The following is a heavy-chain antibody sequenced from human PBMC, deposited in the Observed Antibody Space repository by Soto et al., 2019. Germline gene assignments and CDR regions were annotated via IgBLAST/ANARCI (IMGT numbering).Heavy chain of an antibody. CDR3: AGGRGYSYGYLDY. CDR1: GFTFSIYA. J-gene: IGHJ4*02. V-gene: IGHV3-30-3*01. CDR2: ISYDGSNK. Sequence: PGGSLRLSCAASGFTFSIYAMHWVCQAPGKGLEWVAVISYDGSNKYYADSVKGRFTIPRDNSKNTLYLQMNSRRAEDTAVYYCAGGRGYSYGYLDYWGQGTLVTVSS. D-gene: IGHD5-18*01.